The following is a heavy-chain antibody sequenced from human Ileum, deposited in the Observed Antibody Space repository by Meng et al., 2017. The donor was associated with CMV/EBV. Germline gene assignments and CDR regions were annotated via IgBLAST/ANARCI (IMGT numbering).Heavy chain of an antibody. CDR2: INPKGGGA. V-gene: IGHV1-2*02. D-gene: IGHD1-1*01. CDR1: TSTCSY. Sequence: TSTCSYMDWVGQEHGQGLKRMRWINPKGGGAKYNEKYKGSVTMTRDTSSNTAYMELSSLIYDDTAEYNGARGWGVVLVPTAETNWLDQWGQGTLVTVSS. CDR3: ARGWGVVLVPTAETNWLDQ. J-gene: IGHJ5*02.